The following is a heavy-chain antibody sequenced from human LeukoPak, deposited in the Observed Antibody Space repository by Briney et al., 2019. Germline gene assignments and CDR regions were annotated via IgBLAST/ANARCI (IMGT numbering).Heavy chain of an antibody. CDR2: IYYSGST. Sequence: SETLSLTCTVSGGSISNKYWSWIRQPPGKGLEWIGYIYYSGSTNYNPSLKSRVTILVDTSKNQFSLKLSSVTAADTAVYYCAKVANYYGSGKSDYWGQGTLDTVSS. CDR3: AKVANYYGSGKSDY. J-gene: IGHJ4*02. D-gene: IGHD3-10*01. CDR1: GGSISNKY. V-gene: IGHV4-59*01.